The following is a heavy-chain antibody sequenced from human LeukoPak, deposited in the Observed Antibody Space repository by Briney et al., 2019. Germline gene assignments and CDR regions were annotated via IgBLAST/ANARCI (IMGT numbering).Heavy chain of an antibody. D-gene: IGHD4-17*01. CDR2: ISSSSSYI. CDR1: GFTFSSYS. Sequence: GGSLRLSCAASGFTFSSYSMNWVRQAPGKGLEWVSSISSSSSYIYYADSVEGRFIISRDNAKNSLYLQMNSLRAEDTAVYYCARDQEGTTVTTPAWGQGTLVTVSS. J-gene: IGHJ5*02. CDR3: ARDQEGTTVTTPA. V-gene: IGHV3-21*01.